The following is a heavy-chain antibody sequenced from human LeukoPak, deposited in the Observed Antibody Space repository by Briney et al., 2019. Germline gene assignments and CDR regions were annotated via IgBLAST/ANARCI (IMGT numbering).Heavy chain of an antibody. J-gene: IGHJ4*02. CDR2: IYYSGST. D-gene: IGHD2-15*01. V-gene: IGHV4-39*01. CDR1: GGSISSSSYY. CDR3: ARLHCSGGSCYYFDY. Sequence: PSETLSLTCTVSGGSISSSSYYWGWIRQPPGKGPEWIGSIYYSGSTYYNPSLKSRVTISVDTSKNQFSLKLSSVTAADTAVYYCARLHCSGGSCYYFDYWGQGTLVTVSP.